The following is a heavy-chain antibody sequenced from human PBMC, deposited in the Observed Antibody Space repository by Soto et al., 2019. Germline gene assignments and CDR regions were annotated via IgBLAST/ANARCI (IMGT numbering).Heavy chain of an antibody. Sequence: SVKVSCKASGGTFSSYAISWVRQAPGQGLEWMGGIIPIFGTANYAQKFQGRVTITADESTSTAYMELSSLRSEDTAVYYCARFIAARLDYYYGMDVWGQGTTVTVSS. CDR3: ARFIAARLDYYYGMDV. V-gene: IGHV1-69*13. D-gene: IGHD6-6*01. CDR1: GGTFSSYA. CDR2: IIPIFGTA. J-gene: IGHJ6*02.